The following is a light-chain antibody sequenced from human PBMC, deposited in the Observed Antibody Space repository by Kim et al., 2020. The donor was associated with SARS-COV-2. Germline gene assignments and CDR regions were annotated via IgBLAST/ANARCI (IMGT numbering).Light chain of an antibody. V-gene: IGKV3-20*01. Sequence: EIVLTQSPGTLSLSPGERATLSCRASQTISSSYLGWYQQKPGQAPRLLIYGASNGATGVPDRFSGSGSGTDFTLTITRLEPEDFATYYCHYYGMSPWTFGQGTKVEIK. CDR1: QTISSSY. CDR3: HYYGMSPWT. J-gene: IGKJ1*01. CDR2: GAS.